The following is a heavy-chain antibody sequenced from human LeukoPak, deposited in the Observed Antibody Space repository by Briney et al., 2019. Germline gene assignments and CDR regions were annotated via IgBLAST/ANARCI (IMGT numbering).Heavy chain of an antibody. CDR1: GFTFSSCA. D-gene: IGHD2-2*01. CDR2: ISGSGGRP. CDR3: ARHPEPGYCSSTSCHESYFDY. J-gene: IGHJ4*02. V-gene: IGHV3-23*01. Sequence: GWSLRLSCAASGFTFSSCAMSWVRQAPGKGLEWVSAISGSGGRPYYADSVKGRFTISRDNSKNTLYLQTNSLRAEDTAVYYCARHPEPGYCSSTSCHESYFDYWGQGTLVTVSS.